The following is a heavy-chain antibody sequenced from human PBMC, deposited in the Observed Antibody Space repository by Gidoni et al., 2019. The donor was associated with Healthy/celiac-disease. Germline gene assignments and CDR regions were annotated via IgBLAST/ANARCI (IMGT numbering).Heavy chain of an antibody. D-gene: IGHD1-26*01. CDR1: GGTFSSYA. J-gene: IGHJ5*02. Sequence: QVQLVQSGAEVKKPGSSVKVACKASGGTFSSYASSWVRQAPGQGLEWMGGVIPTFGTAIYAQKFQGRVTITADESTSTAYMELSSLRSEDTAVYYCARSGSWELLGRNWFDPWGQGTLVTVSS. CDR2: VIPTFGTA. V-gene: IGHV1-69*01. CDR3: ARSGSWELLGRNWFDP.